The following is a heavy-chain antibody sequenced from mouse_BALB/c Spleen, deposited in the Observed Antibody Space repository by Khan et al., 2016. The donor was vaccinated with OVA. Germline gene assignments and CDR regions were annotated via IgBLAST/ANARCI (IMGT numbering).Heavy chain of an antibody. V-gene: IGHV9-3-1*01. CDR3: AGVGYSGTMDY. J-gene: IGHJ4*01. CDR2: INTYTGEP. CDR1: GYTFTNYG. Sequence: QIQLVQSGPELKKPGETVKISCKASGYTFTNYGMNWAKQAPGKGLKWMGWINTYTGEPTYADDFKGRFAFSLETSASTAYLQINNLKNEDTDTYFCAGVGYSGTMDYWGQGTSVTVSS. D-gene: IGHD2-14*01.